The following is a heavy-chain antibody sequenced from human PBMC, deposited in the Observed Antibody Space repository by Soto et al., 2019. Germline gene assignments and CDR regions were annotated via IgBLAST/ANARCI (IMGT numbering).Heavy chain of an antibody. D-gene: IGHD6-6*01. CDR3: ARALRVSSGCFDY. CDR1: GFTFSSHY. J-gene: IGHJ4*02. V-gene: IGHV3-7*03. CDR2: VKQDGSET. Sequence: EVQLVESGGGLVQPGGSLRLSCAASGFTFSSHYMSWVRQAPGKGLEWVANVKQDGSETYYVDSVKGRFTISRDNAKNSLFLQMNSLRAEDTAVYYCARALRVSSGCFDYWGQGSQVTVSS.